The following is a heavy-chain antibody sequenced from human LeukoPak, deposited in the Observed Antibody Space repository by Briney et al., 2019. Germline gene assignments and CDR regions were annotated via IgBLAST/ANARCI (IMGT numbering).Heavy chain of an antibody. CDR1: GFSISSGYF. CDR3: ANSGMTTAATRYYYYMDV. D-gene: IGHD4-11*01. V-gene: IGHV4-61*01. Sequence: PSETLSLTCAVSGFSISSGYFWAWIRQSPGKGLEWIGYIYYSGSTNYNPSLKSRVTISVDTSKNQFSLKLTSVTAADTAVYFCANSGMTTAATRYYYYMDVWGEGTTVTVSS. CDR2: IYYSGST. J-gene: IGHJ6*03.